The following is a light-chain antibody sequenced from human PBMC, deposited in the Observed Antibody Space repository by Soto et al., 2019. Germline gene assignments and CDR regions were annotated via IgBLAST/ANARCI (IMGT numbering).Light chain of an antibody. J-gene: IGLJ1*01. CDR3: TSPTPGSLYV. V-gene: IGLV2-14*01. CDR2: KVS. CDR1: SSDVGGYNX. Sequence: QSALTQPASVSGSPGQSITISCTGTSSDVGGYNXXXXXXXXXXXXXXLLIYKVSNRPSGISNRFSGSKSGNTASLTISGLQAEDEADYFCTSPTPGSLYVFGSGTKVTVL.